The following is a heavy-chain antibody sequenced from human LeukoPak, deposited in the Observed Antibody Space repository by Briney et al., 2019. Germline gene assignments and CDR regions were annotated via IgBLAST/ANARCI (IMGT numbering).Heavy chain of an antibody. CDR3: ARGTVTIVGEDWFDP. J-gene: IGHJ5*02. V-gene: IGHV3-30-3*01. Sequence: PGGSLRLSCAASGFTFSSYAMHWVRQAPGKGLEWVAVISYDGSNTYYADSVKGRFTISRDNSKNTLYLQMNSLRAEDTAVYYCARGTVTIVGEDWFDPWGQGTLVTVSS. D-gene: IGHD4-17*01. CDR1: GFTFSSYA. CDR2: ISYDGSNT.